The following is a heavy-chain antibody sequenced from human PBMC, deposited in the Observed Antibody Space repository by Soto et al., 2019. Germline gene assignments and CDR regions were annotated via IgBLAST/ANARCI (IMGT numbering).Heavy chain of an antibody. CDR2: INDDGIST. J-gene: IGHJ4*02. Sequence: GGSLRLSCAASGFTFSMYWMHWVRQVPGKGPEWVSRINDDGISTNYADSVKGRFTISRDNAKNTLYLQMNALRPEDTAVYFCAKGSGGRYLQPLDQWGQGTLVTVSS. V-gene: IGHV3-74*01. D-gene: IGHD3-16*02. CDR1: GFTFSMYW. CDR3: AKGSGGRYLQPLDQ.